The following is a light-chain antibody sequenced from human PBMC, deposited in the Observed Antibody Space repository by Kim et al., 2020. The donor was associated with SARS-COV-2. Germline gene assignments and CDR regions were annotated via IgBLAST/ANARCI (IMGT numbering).Light chain of an antibody. CDR3: QKYVSSPRT. V-gene: IGKV3-20*01. CDR2: GAS. CDR1: QSVSSSY. J-gene: IGKJ4*01. Sequence: EIVMTQSPGTLSLSPGERATLSCRASQSVSSSYLAWYQKKPGQAPRLLIYGASSRATGIPDRFSGSGSGTDFTLTISRLEPEDFAVYYCQKYVSSPRTFGGGTKVDIK.